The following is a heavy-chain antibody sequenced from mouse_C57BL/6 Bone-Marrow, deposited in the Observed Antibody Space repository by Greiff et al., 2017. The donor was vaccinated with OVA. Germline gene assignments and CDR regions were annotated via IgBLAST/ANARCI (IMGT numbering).Heavy chain of an antibody. V-gene: IGHV5-6*01. CDR1: GFTFSSYG. J-gene: IGHJ2*01. CDR2: ISSGGSYT. CDR3: ARQGLLWLRRHYFDY. D-gene: IGHD2-2*01. Sequence: VQLKESGGDLVKPGGSLKLSCAASGFTFSSYGMSWVRQTPDQRLEWVATISSGGSYTYYPDSVKGRFTISRDNAKNTLYLQMSSLKSEDTAMYYCARQGLLWLRRHYFDYWGQGTTLTVSS.